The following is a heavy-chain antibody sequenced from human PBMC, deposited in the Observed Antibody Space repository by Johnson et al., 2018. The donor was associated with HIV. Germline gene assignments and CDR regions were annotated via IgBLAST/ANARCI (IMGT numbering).Heavy chain of an antibody. D-gene: IGHD1-20*01. CDR3: ARYSWNVGAFDI. J-gene: IGHJ3*02. V-gene: IGHV3-30*03. Sequence: VQLVESGGGVVQPGRSLRLSCAASGFTFSNYGMNWVRQAPGKGLEWVAVISYDGSNKYYPDSVKGRFTITRDNSKNTLYLQMNSLRAEDTAVYYCARYSWNVGAFDIWGQGTMVTVSS. CDR1: GFTFSNYG. CDR2: ISYDGSNK.